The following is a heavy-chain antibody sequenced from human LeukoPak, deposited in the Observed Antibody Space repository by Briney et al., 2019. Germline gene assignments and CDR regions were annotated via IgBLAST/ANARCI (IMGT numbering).Heavy chain of an antibody. V-gene: IGHV1-69*13. J-gene: IGHJ4*02. CDR2: IIPIFGRA. CDR1: GGSFNTYP. CDR3: ARGSLVGVAISALDY. Sequence: SVKVSCKTSGGSFNTYPINWVRQAPGQGLEWMGGIIPIFGRANYARNFQGRVTITADESSSTAYMELSSLRSEDTAMYFCARGSLVGVAISALDYWGQGTLVTVSS. D-gene: IGHD3-3*01.